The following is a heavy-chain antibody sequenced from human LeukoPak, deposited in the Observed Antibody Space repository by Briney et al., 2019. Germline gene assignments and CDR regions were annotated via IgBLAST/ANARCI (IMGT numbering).Heavy chain of an antibody. V-gene: IGHV4-61*02. J-gene: IGHJ3*02. D-gene: IGHD1-26*01. CDR3: ARDLVGATWLPGSDAFDI. Sequence: SETLSLTCTVSGGSISNGYYWSWIRQPAGKGLEWIGRIYTSGSTNYNPSLKSRVTISVDTSKNQFSLKLSSVTAADTALYYCARDLVGATWLPGSDAFDIWGLGTMVIVSS. CDR2: IYTSGST. CDR1: GGSISNGYY.